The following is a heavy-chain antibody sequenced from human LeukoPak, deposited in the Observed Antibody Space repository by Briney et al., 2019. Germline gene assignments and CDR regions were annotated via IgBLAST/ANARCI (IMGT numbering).Heavy chain of an antibody. J-gene: IGHJ4*02. CDR1: GGTFSSYA. Sequence: ASVKVSCKASGGTFSSYAISWVRQAPGQGLEWMGRIIPIFGTANYAQKFQGRVTITTDESTSTAYMELSSLRSEDTAVYYCASRDSRGYSYGRSDCWGQGTLVTVSS. D-gene: IGHD5-18*01. V-gene: IGHV1-69*05. CDR3: ASRDSRGYSYGRSDC. CDR2: IIPIFGTA.